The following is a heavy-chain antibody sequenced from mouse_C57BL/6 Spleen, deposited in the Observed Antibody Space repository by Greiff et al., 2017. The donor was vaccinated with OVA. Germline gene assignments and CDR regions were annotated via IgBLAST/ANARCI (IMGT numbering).Heavy chain of an antibody. V-gene: IGHV1-9*01. CDR1: GYTFTGYW. CDR3: ASGDSNYSRFAY. J-gene: IGHJ3*01. Sequence: QVQLQQSGAELMKPGASVKLSCKATGYTFTGYWIEWVKQRPGHGLEWIGEILPGSGSTNYNEKFKGKATFTADTSSNTAYMQLSSLTTEDSAIYDCASGDSNYSRFAYWGQGTLVTVSA. D-gene: IGHD2-5*01. CDR2: ILPGSGST.